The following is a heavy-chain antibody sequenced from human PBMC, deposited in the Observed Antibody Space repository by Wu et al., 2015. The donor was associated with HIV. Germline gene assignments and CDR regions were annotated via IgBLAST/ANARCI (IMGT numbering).Heavy chain of an antibody. J-gene: IGHJ4*02. CDR2: ISGYNGNT. CDR3: TRDNPSIIMVRGVGST. CDR1: GYSFNNYG. V-gene: IGHV1-18*01. D-gene: IGHD3-10*01. Sequence: QVQLVQSGAEVKKPGASVKVSCKASGYSFNNYGISWVRQAPGQGLQWMGWISGYNGNTNYTQSLQGRVSMTTDTFTSTAYMELRSLTSDDTAVYYCTRDNPSIIMVRGVGSTWGQGTLVSVSS.